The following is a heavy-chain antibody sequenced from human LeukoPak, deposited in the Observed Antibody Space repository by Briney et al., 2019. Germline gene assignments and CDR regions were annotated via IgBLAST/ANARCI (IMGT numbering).Heavy chain of an antibody. D-gene: IGHD1-26*01. CDR1: GGSISTSSYY. V-gene: IGHV4-39*01. CDR3: AHFKGGSFDF. CDR2: IYYSGSA. J-gene: IGHJ3*01. Sequence: SSETLSLTCTVSGGSISTSSYYWGWIRQPPKKGLEWIGSIYYSGSAYYNPSLKSRVTISVDTSKNQFSLKLTSVTAADTAVYYCAHFKGGSFDFWGQGTMVTVSS.